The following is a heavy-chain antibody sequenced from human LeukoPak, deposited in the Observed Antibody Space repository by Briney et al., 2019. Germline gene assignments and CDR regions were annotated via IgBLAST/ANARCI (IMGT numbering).Heavy chain of an antibody. CDR2: IYVSGTT. CDR1: GDSISSGSYY. J-gene: IGHJ5*02. Sequence: SETLSLTCIVSGDSISSGSYYWTWIRQPAGKGLEWIGRIYVSGTTNYNPSLKSRVTISVDTSKNQFSLKLSSVTAADTAVYYCARDISSSYGYHNWFDPWGQGTLVTVSS. D-gene: IGHD5-18*01. V-gene: IGHV4-61*10. CDR3: ARDISSSYGYHNWFDP.